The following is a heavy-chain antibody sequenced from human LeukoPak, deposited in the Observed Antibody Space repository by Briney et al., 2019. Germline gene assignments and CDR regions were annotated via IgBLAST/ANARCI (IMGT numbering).Heavy chain of an antibody. CDR3: ARNFYGSDGYYYESVCFDY. CDR2: IWNDGSNK. Sequence: GGSLRLSCAASGFTFSSYGMHWVRQAPGKGLEWVAVIWNDGSNKYYADSVKGRFTISRDNSKKTLYLQMDSLRAEDTAVYYCARNFYGSDGYYYESVCFDYWGQGTLVTVSS. J-gene: IGHJ4*02. D-gene: IGHD3-22*01. CDR1: GFTFSSYG. V-gene: IGHV3-33*01.